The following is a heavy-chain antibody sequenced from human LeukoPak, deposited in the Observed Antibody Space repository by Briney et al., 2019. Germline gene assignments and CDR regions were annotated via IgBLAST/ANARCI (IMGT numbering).Heavy chain of an antibody. CDR1: GGTFSSYT. V-gene: IGHV1-69*02. Sequence: SVKVSCKASGGTFSSYTISWVRQAPGQGLEWMGRIIPILGIANYAQKFQGRVTITADKSTSTAYMELSSLRSEDTAVYYCARGCYYDSSGYYYLYYYGMDVWGQGTTVTVSS. D-gene: IGHD3-22*01. J-gene: IGHJ6*02. CDR3: ARGCYYDSSGYYYLYYYGMDV. CDR2: IIPILGIA.